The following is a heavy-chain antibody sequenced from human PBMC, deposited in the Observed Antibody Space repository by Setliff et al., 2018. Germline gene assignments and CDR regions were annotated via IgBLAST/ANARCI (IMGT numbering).Heavy chain of an antibody. J-gene: IGHJ3*02. Sequence: SETLSLTCAVYGGSFSGYYWSWIRQPPGKGLEWIGEINHSGSTNYNPSLKSRVTISVDTSKNQFSLKLSSVTAADTAVYYCARRRITIFGVVSYAFDIWGQGTMVTVSS. D-gene: IGHD3-3*01. CDR2: INHSGST. V-gene: IGHV4-34*01. CDR3: ARRRITIFGVVSYAFDI. CDR1: GGSFSGYY.